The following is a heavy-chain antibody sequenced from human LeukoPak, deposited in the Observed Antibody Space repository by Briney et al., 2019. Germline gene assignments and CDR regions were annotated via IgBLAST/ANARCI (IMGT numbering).Heavy chain of an antibody. D-gene: IGHD2-21*02. J-gene: IGHJ4*02. Sequence: PSETLSLTCTVSGGSISSGGYYCIWIRQHPGKGLEWIAYIYYSGSTYYHPSLKSRVIISVDTSKNQFSLKLSSVTAADTAVYYCARVPYCGSDCYFDYWGQGALVTVSS. CDR2: IYYSGST. CDR3: ARVPYCGSDCYFDY. CDR1: GGSISSGGYY. V-gene: IGHV4-31*03.